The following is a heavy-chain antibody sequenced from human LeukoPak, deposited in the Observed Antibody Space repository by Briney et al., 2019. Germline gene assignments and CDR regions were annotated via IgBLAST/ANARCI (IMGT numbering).Heavy chain of an antibody. CDR1: GFTFSSFG. CDR2: IWSDGSSK. J-gene: IGHJ4*02. D-gene: IGHD5-18*01. V-gene: IGHV3-33*01. CDR3: ARDERGGYSYGLGFDY. Sequence: AGGSLRLSCAASGFTFSSFGMHWVRQAPGKGLEWVAVIWSDGSSKYYADSVKGRFTISRDNSKNTLYLQMNSLRAEDTAVYYCARDERGGYSYGLGFDYWGQGTLVTVSS.